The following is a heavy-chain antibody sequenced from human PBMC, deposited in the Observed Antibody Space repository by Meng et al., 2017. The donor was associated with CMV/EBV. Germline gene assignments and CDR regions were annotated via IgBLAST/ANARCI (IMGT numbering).Heavy chain of an antibody. CDR3: ARERGDDSGYNFDS. Sequence: VQLQASGPGLVKPSETLSLTCSVSGGFFSGFFWTWIRQPAGKGLEWIGRIYSTGGTNYNPSFESRVTISLDGSNNQFSLKLNSVTAADTAIYYCARERGDDSGYNFDSWGQGTLVTVSS. CDR2: IYSTGGT. J-gene: IGHJ4*02. V-gene: IGHV4-4*07. D-gene: IGHD3-22*01. CDR1: GGFFSGFF.